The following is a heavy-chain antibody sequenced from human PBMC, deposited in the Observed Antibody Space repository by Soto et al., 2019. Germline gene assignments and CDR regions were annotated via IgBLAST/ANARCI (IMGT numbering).Heavy chain of an antibody. Sequence: TSETLSLTCTFSGASISNGYYYWGWVRQPPGKGLEWIGTIYYSVTTYYNPSLKSRVTISGDTSKTQFSLKLTSVTAADTAVYYCVTEDLQHYMDVGGKETTVTVS. CDR1: GASISNGYYY. D-gene: IGHD2-2*01. CDR2: IYYSVTT. CDR3: VTEDLQHYMDV. V-gene: IGHV4-39*02. J-gene: IGHJ6*03.